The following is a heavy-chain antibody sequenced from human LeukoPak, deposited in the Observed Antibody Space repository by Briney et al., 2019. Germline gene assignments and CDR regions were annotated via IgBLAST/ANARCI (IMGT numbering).Heavy chain of an antibody. V-gene: IGHV3-7*03. D-gene: IGHD6-6*01. J-gene: IGHJ4*02. CDR2: IKQDGSEK. CDR1: GFTFSDYY. CDR3: ARGRIEYSSSSSGEDYFDY. Sequence: GGSLRLSCAASGFTFSDYYMSWIRQAPGKGLEWVANIKQDGSEKYYVDSVKGRFTISRDNAKNSLYLQMNSLRAEDTAVYYCARGRIEYSSSSSGEDYFDYWGQGTLVTVSS.